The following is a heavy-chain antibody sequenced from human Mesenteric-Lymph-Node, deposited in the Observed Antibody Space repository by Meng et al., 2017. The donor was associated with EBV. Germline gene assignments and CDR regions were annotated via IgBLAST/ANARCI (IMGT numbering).Heavy chain of an antibody. J-gene: IGHJ4*02. CDR2: INHSGST. CDR3: ARDLAGYGDYFLY. V-gene: IGHV4-30-2*01. CDR1: GGSRSSGGYS. D-gene: IGHD4-17*01. Sequence: QPQLQEAAAGPVHASQTQPLTCAVAGGSRSSGGYSWSWIRQPPGKGLEWIGYINHSGSTYYNPSLKSRVTISVDTSKNQFSLKLSSVTAADTAVYYCARDLAGYGDYFLYWGQGTLVTVSS.